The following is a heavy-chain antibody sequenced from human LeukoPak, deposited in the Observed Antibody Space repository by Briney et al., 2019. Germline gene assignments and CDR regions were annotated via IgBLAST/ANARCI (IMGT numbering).Heavy chain of an antibody. CDR2: IDPRGGST. CDR3: ARSHSSWYCFDP. D-gene: IGHD6-13*01. J-gene: IGHJ5*02. V-gene: IGHV1-46*01. CDR1: GYTFPNYY. Sequence: ASVKVSCKASGYTFPNYYMHWVRQAPGQGLEWMGVIDPRGGSTTYAQKVQGRFTMTRDTSTSTVYMELRSLNSEDTAVYYCARSHSSWYCFDPWGQGTLVTVSS.